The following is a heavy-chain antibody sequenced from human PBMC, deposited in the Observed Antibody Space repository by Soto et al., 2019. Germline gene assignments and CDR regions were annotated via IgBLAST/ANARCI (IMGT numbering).Heavy chain of an antibody. J-gene: IGHJ6*02. CDR1: GFTFSSYA. D-gene: IGHD3-3*01. Sequence: QVQLVESGGGVVQPGRSLRLSCAASGFTFSSYAMHWVRQAPGKGLEWVAVISYDGSNKYYADSVKGRFTISRDNSKNTLYLQMNSLRAEDTAVYYCARDTIETYYDFWSALGGYYYYGMGVWGQGTTVTVSS. V-gene: IGHV3-30-3*01. CDR3: ARDTIETYYDFWSALGGYYYYGMGV. CDR2: ISYDGSNK.